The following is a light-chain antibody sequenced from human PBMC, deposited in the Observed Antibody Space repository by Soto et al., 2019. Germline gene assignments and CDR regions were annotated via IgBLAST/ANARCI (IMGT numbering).Light chain of an antibody. V-gene: IGKV3D-15*01. CDR1: QTVSSH. J-gene: IGKJ1*01. CDR2: GVF. CDR3: QQGDIWPWA. Sequence: EVVMTQSPVTLSVSLGQRATLSCRASQTVSSHIAWYQQKPGQAPRLLISGVFVRATGIPGRFSGSGSGTEFTLTIRSLQSEDFATYYCQQGDIWPWAFGQGTKVDIK.